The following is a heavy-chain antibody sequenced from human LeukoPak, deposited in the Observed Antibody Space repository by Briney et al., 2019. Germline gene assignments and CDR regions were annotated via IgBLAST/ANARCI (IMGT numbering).Heavy chain of an antibody. Sequence: GGSLTLSCAASGFTFSDYYMSWIRQAPGKGLEWVSYISSSGSTIYYADSVKGRFTISRDNAKNSLYLQMNSLRAEDTAVYYCARSPLTYYYDSSGYPRYWGQGTLVTVSS. D-gene: IGHD3-22*01. V-gene: IGHV3-11*01. J-gene: IGHJ4*02. CDR1: GFTFSDYY. CDR3: ARSPLTYYYDSSGYPRY. CDR2: ISSSGSTI.